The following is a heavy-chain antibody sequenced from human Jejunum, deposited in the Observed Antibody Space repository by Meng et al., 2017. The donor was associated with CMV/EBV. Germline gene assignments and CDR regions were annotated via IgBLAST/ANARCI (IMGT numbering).Heavy chain of an antibody. V-gene: IGHV4-61*01. D-gene: IGHD3-10*01. CDR2: VFYSGSS. CDR1: SRGSYY. J-gene: IGHJ4*02. Sequence: SRGSYYWNWIRESPGKGLEWIAHVFYSGSSDYNPSLKSRVTISVDTSKNQFFLQLESVTAADTAVYFCARGAVNMVREVSYYFDYWGQGALVTVSS. CDR3: ARGAVNMVREVSYYFDY.